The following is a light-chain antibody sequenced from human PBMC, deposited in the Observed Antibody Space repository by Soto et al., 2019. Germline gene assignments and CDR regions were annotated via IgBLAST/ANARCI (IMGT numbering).Light chain of an antibody. Sequence: EFVLTQSPGTLSLSPGERATLSCRASQSVSGTYLAWYQQKPGQAPRLLIYSASTRATGIPDRFSGSGSGTGFTLTISRLEPEDFAVYYCQQYGSSFRYTFGQGTKLQIK. CDR2: SAS. V-gene: IGKV3-20*01. J-gene: IGKJ2*01. CDR1: QSVSGTY. CDR3: QQYGSSFRYT.